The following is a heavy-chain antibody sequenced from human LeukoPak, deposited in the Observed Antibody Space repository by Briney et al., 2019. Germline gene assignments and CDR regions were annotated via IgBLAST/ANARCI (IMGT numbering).Heavy chain of an antibody. Sequence: GGSLRLSCAASGFTFSSYAMSWVRQAPGKGLEWVSYISSSSSTVYYADSVKGRFTISRDNARNSLYLQMNSLRAEDTAVYYCARDQDYGSGGDWGQGTLVTVSS. CDR3: ARDQDYGSGGD. CDR1: GFTFSSYA. J-gene: IGHJ4*02. V-gene: IGHV3-48*01. D-gene: IGHD3-10*01. CDR2: ISSSSSTV.